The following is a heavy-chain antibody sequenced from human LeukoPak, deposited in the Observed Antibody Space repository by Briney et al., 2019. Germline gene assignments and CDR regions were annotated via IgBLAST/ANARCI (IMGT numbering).Heavy chain of an antibody. CDR2: IRYDGSNK. CDR1: GFTFSTYG. Sequence: HLGGSLRLSCAASGFTFSTYGMHWVRQAPGKGLEWVAFIRYDGSNKYYADSVKGRFTISRDNSKNPLYLQMNSLRAEDTAVYYCAKVENYYGSGSYYNWENDAFDIWGQGTMVTVSS. CDR3: AKVENYYGSGSYYNWENDAFDI. V-gene: IGHV3-30*02. D-gene: IGHD3-10*01. J-gene: IGHJ3*02.